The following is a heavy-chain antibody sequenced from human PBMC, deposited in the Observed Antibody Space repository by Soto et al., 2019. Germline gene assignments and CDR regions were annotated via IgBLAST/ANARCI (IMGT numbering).Heavy chain of an antibody. V-gene: IGHV3-9*01. CDR3: AKDIIAAGTTTVAFDY. CDR2: ISWNSGSI. J-gene: IGHJ4*02. CDR1: GFTFDDYA. D-gene: IGHD6-13*01. Sequence: EVQLVESGGGLVQPGRSLRLSCAASGFTFDDYAMHWVRQAPGKGLEWVSGISWNSGSIGYADSVKGGFTISRDNAKNSLYLQMNSLRAEDTALYYCAKDIIAAGTTTVAFDYWGQGTLVTVSS.